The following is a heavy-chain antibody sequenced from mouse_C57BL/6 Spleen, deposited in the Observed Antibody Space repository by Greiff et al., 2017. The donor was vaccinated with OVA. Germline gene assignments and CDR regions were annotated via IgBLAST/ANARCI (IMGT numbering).Heavy chain of an antibody. V-gene: IGHV14-3*01. CDR2: IDPANGNT. CDR1: GFNIKNTY. D-gene: IGHD1-1*01. J-gene: IGHJ4*01. CDR3: ARSLTTVVENAMDY. Sequence: VHVKQSVAELVRPGASVKLSCTASGFNIKNTYMHWVKQRPEQGLEWIGRIDPANGNTKYAPKFQGKATITADTSSNTAYLQLSSLTSEDTAIYYCARSLTTVVENAMDYWGQGTSVTVSS.